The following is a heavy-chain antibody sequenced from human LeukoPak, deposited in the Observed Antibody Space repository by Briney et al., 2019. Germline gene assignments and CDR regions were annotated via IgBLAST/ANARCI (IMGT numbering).Heavy chain of an antibody. D-gene: IGHD6-13*01. CDR1: RGSFSDYY. Sequence: SETLSLTCAVYRGSFSDYYWSWMPQPPGKGLEWIGEINHSGSTNYNPSLKSRVTISVDTSKNQFSLKLSSVTAADTAVYYCARRLAAARALDCWGQGTLVTVSS. CDR2: INHSGST. V-gene: IGHV4-34*01. CDR3: ARRLAAARALDC. J-gene: IGHJ4*02.